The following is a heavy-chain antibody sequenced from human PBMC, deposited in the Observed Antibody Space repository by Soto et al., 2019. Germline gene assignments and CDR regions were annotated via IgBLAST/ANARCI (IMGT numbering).Heavy chain of an antibody. CDR3: ASYYDSSGNLDY. CDR1: GFTVSSNY. D-gene: IGHD3-22*01. Sequence: GGSLRLSCAASGFTVSSNYMSWVRQAPGKGLEWVSVIYSGGSTYYADSVKGRFTISRDNSKNTPYLQMNSLRSEDTAVYYCASYYDSSGNLDYWGQGTLVTVSS. V-gene: IGHV3-53*01. J-gene: IGHJ4*02. CDR2: IYSGGST.